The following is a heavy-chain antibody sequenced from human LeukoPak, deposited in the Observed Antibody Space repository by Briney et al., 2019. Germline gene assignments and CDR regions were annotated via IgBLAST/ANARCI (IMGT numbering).Heavy chain of an antibody. J-gene: IGHJ5*02. CDR1: GFTFSSYS. V-gene: IGHV3-48*01. Sequence: GGSLRLSCAASGFTFSSYSMNWVRQAPGKGLEWVSYISSSSSTIYYADSVKGRFTISRDNAKNSLYLQMNSLRAEDTAVYYCARSGAYYGSGSPNWFDPWGQGTLVTVSS. CDR3: ARSGAYYGSGSPNWFDP. CDR2: ISSSSSTI. D-gene: IGHD3-10*01.